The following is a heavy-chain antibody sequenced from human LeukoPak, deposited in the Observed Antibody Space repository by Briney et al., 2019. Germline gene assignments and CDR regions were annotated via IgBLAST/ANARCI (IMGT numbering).Heavy chain of an antibody. Sequence: PGGSLRLSCAGSGFSLSTFWMHWVRQAPGKGLVWVSRIDYDGSTTTYADSVKGRFTISRDNAKNTLYLQMNSLRAEDTAVYYCARSITIFGVVINSFDPWGQGTLVTVSS. J-gene: IGHJ5*02. CDR3: ARSITIFGVVINSFDP. CDR2: IDYDGSTT. CDR1: GFSLSTFW. V-gene: IGHV3-74*01. D-gene: IGHD3-3*01.